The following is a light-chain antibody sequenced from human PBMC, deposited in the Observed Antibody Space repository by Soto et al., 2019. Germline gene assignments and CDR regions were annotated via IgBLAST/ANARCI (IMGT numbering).Light chain of an antibody. Sequence: ETVFTQSPATVSLSPGERATLSCRTSQSVNSNYLAWYQQKPGQPPRLLIYGVFNRATGIPDRFSGSGSGTDFTLTISGLEPEDSAVYYCQRYDGSPRTFGQGTKLEIK. J-gene: IGKJ2*01. CDR3: QRYDGSPRT. CDR2: GVF. V-gene: IGKV3-20*01. CDR1: QSVNSNY.